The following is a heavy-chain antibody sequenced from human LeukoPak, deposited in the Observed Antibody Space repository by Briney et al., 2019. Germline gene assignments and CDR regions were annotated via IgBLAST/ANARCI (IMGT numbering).Heavy chain of an antibody. V-gene: IGHV1-2*02. J-gene: IGHJ5*02. Sequence: ASVKVSCKASGYTFTGYYMHWVRQAPGQGLEWMGWINPNSGGTNYAQKFQGRVTMTRDTTISTAYMELSRLRSDDTAVYYCATSGTNCNYGWNNWFDPWGQGTLVTVSS. D-gene: IGHD1-7*01. CDR1: GYTFTGYY. CDR3: ATSGTNCNYGWNNWFDP. CDR2: INPNSGGT.